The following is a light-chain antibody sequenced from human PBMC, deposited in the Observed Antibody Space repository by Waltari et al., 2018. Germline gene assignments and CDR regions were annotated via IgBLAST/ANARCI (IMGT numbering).Light chain of an antibody. V-gene: IGLV6-57*03. CDR2: EDN. CDR1: SGNIATNY. J-gene: IGLJ2*01. CDR3: QSFDSSHVV. Sequence: FILTPPHSVSESPGKTVTISCTRSSGNIATNYVPWYQQRPGSAPTKMIYEDNQRPPGVPDRFSGSIDSSSNSASLIISGLKAEDEADYYCQSFDSSHVVFGGGTKLTVL.